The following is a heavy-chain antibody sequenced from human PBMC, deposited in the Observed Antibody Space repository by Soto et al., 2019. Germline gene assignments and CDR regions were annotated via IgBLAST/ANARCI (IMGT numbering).Heavy chain of an antibody. J-gene: IGHJ5*02. Sequence: PSETLSLTCTVSGGSISSSSYYWGWIRQPPGKGLEWIGSIYYSGSTYYNPSLKSRVTISVDTSKNQFSLKLSSVTAADTAVYYCASRFPLGWFDPWGQGTLVTVSS. D-gene: IGHD2-21*01. CDR2: IYYSGST. CDR1: GGSISSSSYY. V-gene: IGHV4-39*01. CDR3: ASRFPLGWFDP.